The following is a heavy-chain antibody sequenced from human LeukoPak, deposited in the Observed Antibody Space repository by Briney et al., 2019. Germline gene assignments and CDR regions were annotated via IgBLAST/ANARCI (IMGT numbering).Heavy chain of an antibody. CDR1: GGSFSGYY. Sequence: SETLSLTCAVYGGSFSGYYWSWIRQPPGKGLEWIGEINHSGSTNYNPSLKSRVTISVDTSKNQFSLKLSSVTAADTAVYYCARQRRSPDYVWGSYRPYFDYWGQGTLVTVSS. CDR3: ARQRRSPDYVWGSYRPYFDY. J-gene: IGHJ4*02. D-gene: IGHD3-16*01. V-gene: IGHV4-34*01. CDR2: INHSGST.